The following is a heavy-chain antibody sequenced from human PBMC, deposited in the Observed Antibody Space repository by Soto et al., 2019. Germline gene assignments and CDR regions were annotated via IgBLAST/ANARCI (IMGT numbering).Heavy chain of an antibody. CDR1: EFTFSSYA. Sequence: EVHLLESGGGLVQPGGSLRLSCAASEFTFSSYAMTWVSLAPGKGLEWVSSISTSAGNTYYADSVKGRFTISRDNSKNTLYLQMNSLRADDTAVYYCAKSGSHSYFDYWGQGTLVTVSS. J-gene: IGHJ4*02. CDR3: AKSGSHSYFDY. CDR2: ISTSAGNT. D-gene: IGHD1-26*01. V-gene: IGHV3-23*01.